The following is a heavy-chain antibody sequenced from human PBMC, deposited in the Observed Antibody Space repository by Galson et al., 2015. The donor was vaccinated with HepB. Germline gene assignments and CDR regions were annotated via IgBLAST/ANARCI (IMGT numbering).Heavy chain of an antibody. J-gene: IGHJ6*02. CDR1: GFTFDDYA. CDR2: ISWDGGST. Sequence: SLRLSCAASGFTFDDYAMHWVRQAPGKGLEWVSLISWDGGSTYYADSVKGRFTISRDNSKNSLYLQMNSLRAEDTALYYCAKDGWVGSSDDYGDYGMDVWGQGTTVTVSS. V-gene: IGHV3-43D*03. CDR3: AKDGWVGSSDDYGDYGMDV. D-gene: IGHD4-17*01.